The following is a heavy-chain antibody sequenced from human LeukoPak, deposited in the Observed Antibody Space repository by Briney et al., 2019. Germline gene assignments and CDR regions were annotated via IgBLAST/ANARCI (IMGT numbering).Heavy chain of an antibody. CDR1: GFTFSSYS. CDR3: AKDQGGPYYYYYYGMDV. D-gene: IGHD3-16*01. V-gene: IGHV3-30*04. CDR2: ISNDVRNK. Sequence: GGSLRLSCAASGFTFSSYSMHWVRQAPGKGLERVAFISNDVRNKNYADSVQGRFTISRDNSQNTLYLQMNSLRAEDTAVYYCAKDQGGPYYYYYYGMDVWGQGTTVTVSS. J-gene: IGHJ6*02.